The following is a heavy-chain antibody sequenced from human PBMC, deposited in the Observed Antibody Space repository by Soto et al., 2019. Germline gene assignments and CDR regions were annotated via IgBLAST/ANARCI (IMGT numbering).Heavy chain of an antibody. J-gene: IGHJ4*02. V-gene: IGHV3-48*02. CDR3: ARDRYDSSGYEAPFDY. D-gene: IGHD3-22*01. CDR2: ISSSSSTI. CDR1: GFTFSSYS. Sequence: EVQLVESGGGLVQPGGSLRLSCAASGFTFSSYSMNWVRQAPGKGLEWVSYISSSSSTIYYADSVKGRFTISRDNAKNSLYLQMNSLRDEDTAVYYCARDRYDSSGYEAPFDYWGQGTVVTVSS.